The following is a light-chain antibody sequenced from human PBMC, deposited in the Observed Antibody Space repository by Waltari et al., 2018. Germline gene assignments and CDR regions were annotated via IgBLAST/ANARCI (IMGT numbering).Light chain of an antibody. V-gene: IGKV3-20*01. Sequence: EIVLTQSPGTLSSSPGERATLSCRPSQTVTSAYLAWYQQKPGQAPRLLIYGSSSRATGIPDRFSGSGSATDFTLTISRLEPEDFAMYFCQQYGSSHPFTFGQGTKLEIK. CDR1: QTVTSAY. CDR3: QQYGSSHPFT. CDR2: GSS. J-gene: IGKJ2*01.